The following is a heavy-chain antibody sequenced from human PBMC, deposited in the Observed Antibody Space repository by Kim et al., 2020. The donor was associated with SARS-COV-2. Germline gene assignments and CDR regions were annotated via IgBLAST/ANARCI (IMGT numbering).Heavy chain of an antibody. CDR2: IQYSGST. J-gene: IGHJ4*02. CDR1: GGSISSSGHY. CDR3: ARTVYSGFDGPFDY. D-gene: IGHD5-12*01. V-gene: IGHV4-31*03. Sequence: TLSLTCTVSGGSISSSGHYWSWIRQHPGKGLEWIGYIQYSGSTYYNPSLKSRVTISVDTSKNQFSLKLSSVTAADTAVYFCARTVYSGFDGPFDYWGQGTLVTVSS.